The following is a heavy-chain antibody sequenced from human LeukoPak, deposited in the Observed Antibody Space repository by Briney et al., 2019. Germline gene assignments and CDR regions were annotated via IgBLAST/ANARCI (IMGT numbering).Heavy chain of an antibody. V-gene: IGHV3-74*01. Sequence: GGSLRLSCAASGFTFSSYWMHWIRQAPGKGLVWVSRIHSDGIGTSYADSVRGRFTISRDNAKNTLYLQMNSLRAEDTAVYYRARDQGSFDYWGQGTLVTVSS. CDR2: IHSDGIGT. J-gene: IGHJ4*02. CDR1: GFTFSSYW. CDR3: ARDQGSFDY.